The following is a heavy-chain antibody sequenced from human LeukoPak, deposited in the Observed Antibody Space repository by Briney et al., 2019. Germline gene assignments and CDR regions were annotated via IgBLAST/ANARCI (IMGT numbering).Heavy chain of an antibody. CDR3: AKDRVVVAATTNFDY. CDR2: ISGSGGSK. CDR1: GFTFSSYG. Sequence: GGTLRLSCAASGFTFSSYGMSWVRQAPGKGLEWVSAISGSGGSKYYADSVKGRFTISRDNSKNTLYLQMNSLRAEDTAVYYCAKDRVVVAATTNFDYWGQGTLVTVSS. J-gene: IGHJ4*02. V-gene: IGHV3-23*01. D-gene: IGHD2-15*01.